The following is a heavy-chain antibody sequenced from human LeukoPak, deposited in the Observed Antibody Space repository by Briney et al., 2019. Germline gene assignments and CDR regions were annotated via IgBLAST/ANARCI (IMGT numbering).Heavy chain of an antibody. CDR2: IHYSGTT. Sequence: SETLSLTCTVSGGSISSGNNYWGWIRQPPGKGLQWIASIHYSGTTFYNPSLKSRVTISLDTSKNHFSLKLSSVTATDTAVYYCARGPTYQPIDFWGQGTLVTVSS. J-gene: IGHJ4*02. V-gene: IGHV4-39*02. CDR3: ARGPTYQPIDF. D-gene: IGHD2-2*01. CDR1: GGSISSGNNY.